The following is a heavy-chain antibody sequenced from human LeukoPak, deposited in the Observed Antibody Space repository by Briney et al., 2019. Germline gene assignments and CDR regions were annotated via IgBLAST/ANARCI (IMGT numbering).Heavy chain of an antibody. D-gene: IGHD1/OR15-1a*01. CDR2: ISYDGSNK. Sequence: GGSLRLSCAASGFTFSSHGMNWVRQAPGKGLEWVAVISYDGSNKYYANSGKGRFTISRDNSKNTLYLQMTRLRAEDTAVYYCAKHTGTVNYWGQGTLVTVSS. V-gene: IGHV3-30*18. J-gene: IGHJ4*02. CDR3: AKHTGTVNY. CDR1: GFTFSSHG.